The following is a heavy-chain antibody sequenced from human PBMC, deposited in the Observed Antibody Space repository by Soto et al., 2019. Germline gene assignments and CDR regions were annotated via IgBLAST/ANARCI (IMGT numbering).Heavy chain of an antibody. CDR3: VKGYEYYYDSSGHSEP. CDR1: GFTFSSYA. J-gene: IGHJ5*02. V-gene: IGHV3-64D*06. D-gene: IGHD3-22*01. CDR2: ISSNGGST. Sequence: LRLSCSASGFTFSSYAMHWVRQAPGKGLEYVSAISSNGGSTYYADSVKGRFTISRDNSKNTLYLQMSSLRAEDTAVYYCVKGYEYYYDSSGHSEPWGQGTLVTVSS.